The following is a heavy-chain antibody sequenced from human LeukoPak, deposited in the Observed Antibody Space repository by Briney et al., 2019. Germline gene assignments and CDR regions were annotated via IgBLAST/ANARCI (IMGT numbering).Heavy chain of an antibody. D-gene: IGHD6-13*01. CDR1: GFTFSSYA. Sequence: PGGSLRLSCAASGFTFSSYAMSWVRQAPGKGLEWVSAISGSGGSTYYADSVKGRFTISRDNSKNTLYLQMNSLRAEDTAVYYCARDGFSSSWGLAYWGQGTLVTVSS. V-gene: IGHV3-23*01. J-gene: IGHJ4*02. CDR3: ARDGFSSSWGLAY. CDR2: ISGSGGST.